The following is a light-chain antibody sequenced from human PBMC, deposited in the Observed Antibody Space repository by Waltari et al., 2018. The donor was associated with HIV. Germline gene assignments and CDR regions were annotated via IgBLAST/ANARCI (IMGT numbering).Light chain of an antibody. V-gene: IGLV1-44*01. CDR1: RSNIGTNT. Sequence: QSVLTQPPSASGTPGQRVTISCSGTRSNIGTNTVNWYQIIPGTAPKLLIYNDNQRPSGVPDRFSGSSSGTSASLAISGLQSEDEADYYCAAWDDRLDGQGVFGGGTTLTVL. J-gene: IGLJ3*02. CDR2: NDN. CDR3: AAWDDRLDGQGV.